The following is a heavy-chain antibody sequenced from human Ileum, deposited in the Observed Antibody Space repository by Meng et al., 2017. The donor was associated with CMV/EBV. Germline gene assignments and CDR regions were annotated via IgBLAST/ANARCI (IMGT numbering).Heavy chain of an antibody. V-gene: IGHV3-53*01. Sequence: GEALNIPCAASGFTDSSVYMTWDREAPGKGLEYISVIFVDGNTHYADSVKGRFTISRDNSKNTLYLQMNNLGSEDTAVYYCARDFWSGDWYWGQGTLVTVSS. CDR3: ARDFWSGDWY. CDR2: IFVDGNT. CDR1: GFTDSSVY. J-gene: IGHJ4*02. D-gene: IGHD3-3*01.